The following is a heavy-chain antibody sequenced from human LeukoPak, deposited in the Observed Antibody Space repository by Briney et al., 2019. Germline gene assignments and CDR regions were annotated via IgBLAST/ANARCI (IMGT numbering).Heavy chain of an antibody. V-gene: IGHV1-2*06. D-gene: IGHD3-22*01. CDR2: INPNSGGT. J-gene: IGHJ4*02. Sequence: ASVKVSCKASGYTFTGYYMHWVRQAPGQGLEWMGRINPNSGGTNYAQKFQGRVTMTRDTPISTAYMELSRLRSDDTAVYYCARGPPSSPYYYDSSGYYPFDYWGQGTLVTVSS. CDR1: GYTFTGYY. CDR3: ARGPPSSPYYYDSSGYYPFDY.